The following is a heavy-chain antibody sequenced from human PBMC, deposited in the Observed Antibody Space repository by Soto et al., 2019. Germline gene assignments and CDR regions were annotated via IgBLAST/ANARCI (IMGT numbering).Heavy chain of an antibody. Sequence: QVQLVQSGAEVQKPGSSVKVSCKASGGTFSSYAISWVRQAPGQGLEWMGGIIPIFGTANYAQKFQGRVTITADESTSTAYMELSSLRSEDTAVYYCARDNLTYGAMDPFYYYYGMDVWGQGTTVTVSS. J-gene: IGHJ6*02. CDR1: GGTFSSYA. CDR2: IIPIFGTA. V-gene: IGHV1-69*01. CDR3: ARDNLTYGAMDPFYYYYGMDV. D-gene: IGHD4-17*01.